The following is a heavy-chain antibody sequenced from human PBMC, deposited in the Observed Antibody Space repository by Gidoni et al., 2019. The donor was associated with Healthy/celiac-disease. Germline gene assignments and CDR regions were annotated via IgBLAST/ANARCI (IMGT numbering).Heavy chain of an antibody. CDR1: GGTFSSYA. D-gene: IGHD3-10*01. V-gene: IGHV1-69*01. J-gene: IGHJ6*03. Sequence: QVQLVQSGAEVKKPGSSVKVSCKASGGTFSSYAISWVRQAPGQGLEWMGGIIPIFGTANYAQKFQGRVTITADESTSTAYMELSSLRSEDTAVYYCARVTMVRGVINYYYYYMDVWGKGTTVTVSS. CDR3: ARVTMVRGVINYYYYYMDV. CDR2: IIPIFGTA.